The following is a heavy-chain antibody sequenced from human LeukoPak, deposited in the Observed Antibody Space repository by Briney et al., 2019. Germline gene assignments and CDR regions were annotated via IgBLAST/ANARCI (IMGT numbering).Heavy chain of an antibody. CDR3: ARNRSYWFDP. CDR2: IYYSGST. V-gene: IGHV4-59*01. Sequence: SETLSLTCTVSGGSISSYYWSWIRQPPGKGLEWIGYIYYSGSTNYSPSLKSRVTISVDTSKNQFSLKLSSVTAADTAVYYCARNRSYWFDPWGQGTLVTVSS. J-gene: IGHJ5*02. D-gene: IGHD6-6*01. CDR1: GGSISSYY.